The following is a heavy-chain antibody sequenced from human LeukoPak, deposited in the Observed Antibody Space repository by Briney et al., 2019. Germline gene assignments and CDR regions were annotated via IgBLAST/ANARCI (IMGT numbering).Heavy chain of an antibody. CDR3: ARTQIQAAYFDD. J-gene: IGHJ4*02. Sequence: PGGSLRLSREASGFTFSNHYMNWVRQAPGKGLEWVANINQDGGEKYYVDSVKGRFTISRDNAKNSLYLQMNSLRAEDTAVYYCARTQIQAAYFDDWGQGTLVTVSS. V-gene: IGHV3-7*04. CDR1: GFTFSNHY. CDR2: INQDGGEK. D-gene: IGHD5-18*01.